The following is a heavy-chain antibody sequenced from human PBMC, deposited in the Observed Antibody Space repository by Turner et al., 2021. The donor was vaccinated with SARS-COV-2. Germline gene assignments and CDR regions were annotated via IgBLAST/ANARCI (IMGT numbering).Heavy chain of an antibody. J-gene: IGHJ6*02. Sequence: EVQLVESGGGLVHPWVCLSISCAASGFTFSSYSMNWGRQAPGDGLEWVSFICKSTSSIYYADSVRVRFTISRDNAENSLYLQMNSLRAEDTAVYYCAREITASSYARDVWCQGTTVTVSS. D-gene: IGHD3-10*01. CDR2: ICKSTSSI. CDR3: AREITASSYARDV. CDR1: GFTFSSYS. V-gene: IGHV3-48*01.